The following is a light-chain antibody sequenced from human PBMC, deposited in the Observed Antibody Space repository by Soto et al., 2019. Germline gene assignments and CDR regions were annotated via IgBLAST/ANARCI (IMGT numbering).Light chain of an antibody. V-gene: IGKV3-20*01. CDR1: QSVSTKY. Sequence: EIVVTQSPGTLSLSLGERVTLSCRASQSVSTKYVAWYQQKPGQAPRLLIYGTSKRAAGIPDRFSGSGSGTDFSLTISRLEPEDFAVYYCQLYGSSPPDTFGQGTKLEIK. J-gene: IGKJ2*01. CDR3: QLYGSSPPDT. CDR2: GTS.